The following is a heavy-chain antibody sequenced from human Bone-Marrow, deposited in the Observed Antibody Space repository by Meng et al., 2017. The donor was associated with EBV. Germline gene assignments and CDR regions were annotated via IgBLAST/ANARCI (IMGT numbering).Heavy chain of an antibody. CDR2: LIPLSDAP. CDR3: ASESGRGFTPDY. Sequence: QVRGAVAGAEVKKPRSSVKVACKTSGGTFRSDSISWVLQAPGQGLEWMGGLIPLSDAPHYAQKFQGRVTITADESTSTHYLDLSGLRAEDTAVYYCASESGRGFTPDYWGQGTLVTVSS. CDR1: GGTFRSDS. J-gene: IGHJ4*02. V-gene: IGHV1-69*01. D-gene: IGHD3-10*01.